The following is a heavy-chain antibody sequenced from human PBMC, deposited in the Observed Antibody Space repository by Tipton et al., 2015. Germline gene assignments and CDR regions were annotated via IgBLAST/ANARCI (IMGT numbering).Heavy chain of an antibody. D-gene: IGHD6-19*01. CDR2: IYYRGST. Sequence: TLSLTCTVSGGSISSHYWSWIRQSPGMGLEWIGYIYYRGSTNDNPSLKSRVTISVDTSKNQFSLKLSSVTAADTAVYYCAREAVARYYYGMDVWGQGTTVTVSS. CDR3: AREAVARYYYGMDV. V-gene: IGHV4-59*11. CDR1: GGSISSHY. J-gene: IGHJ6*02.